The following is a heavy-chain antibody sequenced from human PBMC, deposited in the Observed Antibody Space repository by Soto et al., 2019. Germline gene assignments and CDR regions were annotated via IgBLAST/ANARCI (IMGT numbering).Heavy chain of an antibody. CDR1: GVSLSTSGMR. Sequence: SCPTLVNPTETLTLTCTFSGVSLSTSGMRVSWFRQPPGKALEWLARIGWDDHKVYTTSLNSMLTVSMDTAKNPVVLRMTNMDPVDTATYYCARLNGYYYESREPGPEYFQHWGQGTLVTVSS. J-gene: IGHJ1*01. D-gene: IGHD3-22*01. CDR2: IGWDDHK. CDR3: ARLNGYYYESREPGPEYFQH. V-gene: IGHV2-70*04.